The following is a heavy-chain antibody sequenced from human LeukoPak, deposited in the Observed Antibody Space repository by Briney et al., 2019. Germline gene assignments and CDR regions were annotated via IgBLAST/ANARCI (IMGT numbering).Heavy chain of an antibody. Sequence: ASVKVSCKASGYHFVNYAITWVRQAPGQGLEWMGWISPFNGQTNYAQNVQGRVTMTIDTSTSPAYMELRSLRSDDTAVYYCARTWDYNPRGRFDDWGQGTRVTVSS. J-gene: IGHJ4*02. CDR3: ARTWDYNPRGRFDD. CDR2: ISPFNGQT. V-gene: IGHV1-18*01. CDR1: GYHFVNYA. D-gene: IGHD4/OR15-4a*01.